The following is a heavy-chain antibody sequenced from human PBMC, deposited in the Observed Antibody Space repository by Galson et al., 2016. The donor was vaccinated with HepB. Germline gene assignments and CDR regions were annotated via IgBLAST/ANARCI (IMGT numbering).Heavy chain of an antibody. D-gene: IGHD3-3*01. J-gene: IGHJ1*01. CDR3: ATDRRSIFGAVTEYFQH. CDR1: GFTFSNYA. V-gene: IGHV3-23*01. Sequence: SLRLSCAASGFTFSNYAMNWVRQAPGKGLEWVSTISPSGGTTYYADSVKGRFTISRDNSKNTLYLQMNSLRDEDTAVYYCATDRRSIFGAVTEYFQHWGQGTLVTVSS. CDR2: ISPSGGTT.